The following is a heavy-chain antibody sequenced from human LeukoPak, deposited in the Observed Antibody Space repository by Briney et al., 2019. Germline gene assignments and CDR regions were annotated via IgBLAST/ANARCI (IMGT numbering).Heavy chain of an antibody. D-gene: IGHD2-2*01. J-gene: IGHJ6*03. V-gene: IGHV1-18*01. Sequence: ASVKVSCKASGYTFTNYGVSWVRQAPGQGLEWMGWINAYNGDTHYAQNLQGRLTMTTDTSTSMAFMELRSLRPDDTAVYFCARWGLVAPGTYYYYYMDVWGRATTVTVSS. CDR2: INAYNGDT. CDR3: ARWGLVAPGTYYYYYMDV. CDR1: GYTFTNYG.